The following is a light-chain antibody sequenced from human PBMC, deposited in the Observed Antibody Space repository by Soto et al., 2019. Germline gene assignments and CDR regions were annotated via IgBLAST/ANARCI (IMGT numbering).Light chain of an antibody. V-gene: IGKV1-39*01. CDR1: QSISSH. J-gene: IGKJ3*01. CDR3: QQRYSMPLT. CDR2: EAS. Sequence: DIQMTQSPSSLSASVGDRVTITCRASQSISSHLNWYQQKPGKAPQRLIYEASSLQGGVPSRFSGSGSGTDFTLTISRLQADDFAIYYCQQRYSMPLTFGPGTRGDIK.